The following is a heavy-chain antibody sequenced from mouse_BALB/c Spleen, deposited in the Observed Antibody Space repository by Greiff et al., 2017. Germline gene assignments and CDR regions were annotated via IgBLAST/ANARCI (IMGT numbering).Heavy chain of an antibody. V-gene: IGHV14-3*02. J-gene: IGHJ3*01. Sequence: VQLKQSGAELVKPGASVKLSCTASGFNIKDTYMHWVKQRPEQGLEWIGRIDPANGNTKYDPKFQGKATITADTSSNTAYLQLSSLTSEDTAVYYCASGLGSWFAYWGQGTLVTVSA. CDR2: IDPANGNT. CDR3: ASGLGSWFAY. D-gene: IGHD4-1*01. CDR1: GFNIKDTY.